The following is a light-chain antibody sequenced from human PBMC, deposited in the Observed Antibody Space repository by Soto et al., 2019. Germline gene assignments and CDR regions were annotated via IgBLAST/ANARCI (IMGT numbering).Light chain of an antibody. CDR2: EVS. V-gene: IGLV2-14*01. CDR3: NAFTTTSTYV. Sequence: QSALTQPASVSGSPGQSITISCTGTSRDVGAYNRVSWYQQYPGQAPKVIIYEVSNRPSEVSYRFSGSKSGNTASLTISGLQAEDEADYYCNAFTTTSTYVFGNGTKVTGL. J-gene: IGLJ1*01. CDR1: SRDVGAYNR.